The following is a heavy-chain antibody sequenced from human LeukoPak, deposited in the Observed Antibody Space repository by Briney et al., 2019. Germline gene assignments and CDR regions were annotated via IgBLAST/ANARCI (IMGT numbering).Heavy chain of an antibody. V-gene: IGHV3-21*01. D-gene: IGHD5-12*01. CDR3: ARSGDGGYSGDWFDA. CDR1: GFTFSSYS. CDR2: ISSSSSYI. Sequence: GGSLRLSCAASGFTFSSYSMNWVRQAPGKGLEWVSSISSSSSYIYYTDSVKGRFTISRDNAKNSLYLQMNSLRAEDKAVYYCARSGDGGYSGDWFDAWGQGTLVTVSS. J-gene: IGHJ5*02.